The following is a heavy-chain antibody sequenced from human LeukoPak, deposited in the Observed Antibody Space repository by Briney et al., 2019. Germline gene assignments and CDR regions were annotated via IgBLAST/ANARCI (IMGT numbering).Heavy chain of an antibody. CDR3: AREGYTSSWYSGYYYVGQ. CDR2: INTSGST. Sequence: SETLSLTCTVSGGSISSGSYFWTWIRQPAGKGLEWIGRINTSGSTNYNPSLKSRVTISVDTSKNQFSLKLSSVTAADTAVFYCAREGYTSSWYSGYYYVGQWGEGTLVTVSS. V-gene: IGHV4-61*02. CDR1: GGSISSGSYF. D-gene: IGHD6-13*01. J-gene: IGHJ1*01.